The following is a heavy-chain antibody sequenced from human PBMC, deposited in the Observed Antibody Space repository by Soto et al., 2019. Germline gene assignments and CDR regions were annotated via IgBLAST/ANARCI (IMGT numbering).Heavy chain of an antibody. J-gene: IGHJ5*02. CDR2: ISYDGSNK. Sequence: QVQLVESGGGVVQPGRSLRLSCAASGFTFSSYAMHWVRQAPGKGLEWVAVISYDGSNKYYADSVKGRFTISRDNSKNTLYLQMNSLRAEDTAVYYCARDTRAITMVRGVIITADRFDWFDPWGQGTLVTVSS. V-gene: IGHV3-30-3*01. CDR3: ARDTRAITMVRGVIITADRFDWFDP. D-gene: IGHD3-10*01. CDR1: GFTFSSYA.